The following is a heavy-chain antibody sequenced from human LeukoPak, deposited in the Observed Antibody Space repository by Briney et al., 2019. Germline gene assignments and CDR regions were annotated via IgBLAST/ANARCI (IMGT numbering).Heavy chain of an antibody. J-gene: IGHJ4*02. CDR3: AKLDNYDILTGYYIGIDY. CDR2: IRYDGSNK. Sequence: GGSLRLSCAASGFTFSSYGTHWVRQAPGKGLEWVAFIRYDGSNKYYADSVKGRFTISRDNSKDTLYLQMNSLRAEDTAVYYCAKLDNYDILTGYYIGIDYWGQGTLVTVSS. CDR1: GFTFSSYG. D-gene: IGHD3-9*01. V-gene: IGHV3-30*02.